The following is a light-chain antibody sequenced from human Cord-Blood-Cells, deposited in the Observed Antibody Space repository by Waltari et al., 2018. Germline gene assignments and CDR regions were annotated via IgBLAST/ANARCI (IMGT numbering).Light chain of an antibody. V-gene: IGKV4-1*01. CDR2: WAS. CDR1: QSVLYSSNNKNY. J-gene: IGKJ1*01. Sequence: DIVMTQSPDSLAVSLGERATINCKSSQSVLYSSNNKNYLAWYQQKPGQPPNLLMYWASTRESGVPDRFSGSGSGTDFTLTSSSLQAEDVAVYYCQQYYSTPWTFGQGTKVEIK. CDR3: QQYYSTPWT.